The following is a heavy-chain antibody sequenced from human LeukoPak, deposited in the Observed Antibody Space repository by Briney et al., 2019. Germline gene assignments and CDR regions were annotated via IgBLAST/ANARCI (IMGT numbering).Heavy chain of an antibody. CDR3: ARDKDYGFDY. J-gene: IGHJ4*02. Sequence: PGGSLGLSCAASGFTFSSYSMNWVRQAPGKGLEWVSYIGPTNTIDYADSVKGRFTISRDNAQNSLFLQMNSLRDEDTAVYYCARDKDYGFDYWGQGTLVTVSS. D-gene: IGHD4-17*01. V-gene: IGHV3-48*02. CDR2: IGPTNTI. CDR1: GFTFSSYS.